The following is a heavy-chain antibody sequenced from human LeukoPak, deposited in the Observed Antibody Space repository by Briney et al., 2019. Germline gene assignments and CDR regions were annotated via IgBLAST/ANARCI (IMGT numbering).Heavy chain of an antibody. D-gene: IGHD3-22*01. CDR2: INPNSGGT. CDR3: ARDGDYDSSGYYFH. J-gene: IGHJ4*02. CDR1: GYTFTDYY. V-gene: IGHV1-2*06. Sequence: ASVKVSCKASGYTFTDYYMHWVRQAPGQGLQWMGRINPNSGGTDYAQKFQGRVTMTRDTSISTAYMELSRLRSDDTAVYYCARDGDYDSSGYYFHWGQGTLVTVSS.